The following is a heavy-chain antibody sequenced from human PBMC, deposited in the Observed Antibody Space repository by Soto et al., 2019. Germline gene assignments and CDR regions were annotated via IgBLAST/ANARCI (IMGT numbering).Heavy chain of an antibody. D-gene: IGHD6-13*01. CDR1: GYTFTGYY. Sequence: ASVKVSCKASGYTFTGYYMHWVRQAPGQGLEWMGWINPNSGGTNYAQKFQGRVTMTRDTSISTAYMELSRLRSDDTAVYYCARDWAGYSSSWPFDYWGQGTLVTVS. V-gene: IGHV1-2*02. CDR2: INPNSGGT. CDR3: ARDWAGYSSSWPFDY. J-gene: IGHJ4*02.